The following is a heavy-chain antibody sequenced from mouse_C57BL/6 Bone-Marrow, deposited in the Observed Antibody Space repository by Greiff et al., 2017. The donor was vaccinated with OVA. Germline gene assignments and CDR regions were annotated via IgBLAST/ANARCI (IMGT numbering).Heavy chain of an antibody. CDR3: ARSRGGGSSYYAMDY. D-gene: IGHD1-1*01. CDR2: IYPSDSET. CDR1: GYTFTSYW. Sequence: QVQLQQPGAELVRPGSSVKLSCKASGYTFTSYWVDWVKQRPGQGLEWIGNIYPSDSETHYNQKFKDKATLTVDKSSSTAYMQLSSLTSEDSAVYYCARSRGGGSSYYAMDYWGQGTSVTVSS. V-gene: IGHV1-61*01. J-gene: IGHJ4*01.